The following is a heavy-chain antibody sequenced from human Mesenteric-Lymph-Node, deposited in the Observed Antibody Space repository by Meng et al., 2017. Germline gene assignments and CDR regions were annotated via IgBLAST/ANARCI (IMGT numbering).Heavy chain of an antibody. CDR2: ISGRDSDT. V-gene: IGHV3-23*01. D-gene: IGHD1-26*01. J-gene: IGHJ6*02. Sequence: GGSLRLSCAASGFTFSTCAMSWVRQAPGKGLEWVSSISGRDSDTYYADSVKGRFTISRDNSKNTVYLQMNSLGAEDTAVFYCAKMLSGKTGGRGMDVWGQGTTVTVSS. CDR1: GFTFSTCA. CDR3: AKMLSGKTGGRGMDV.